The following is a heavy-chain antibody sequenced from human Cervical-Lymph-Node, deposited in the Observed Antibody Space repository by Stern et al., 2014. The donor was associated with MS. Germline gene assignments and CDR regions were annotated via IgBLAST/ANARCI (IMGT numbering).Heavy chain of an antibody. J-gene: IGHJ3*02. CDR3: GRDRDQGFDI. D-gene: IGHD2-2*01. Sequence: QVQLVQSGAEVKEPGASVKVSCRTSGYTFTANGISWVRQAPGQGLEWMGWISTHTGNTNYAQSLQGRITMTKDTSTRTVYMELGSLKSDDPPFYSCGRDRDQGFDIGGQGTRVPFSS. V-gene: IGHV1-18*01. CDR2: ISTHTGNT. CDR1: GYTFTANG.